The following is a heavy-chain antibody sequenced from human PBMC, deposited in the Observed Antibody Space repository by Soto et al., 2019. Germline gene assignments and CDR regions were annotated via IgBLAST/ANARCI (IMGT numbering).Heavy chain of an antibody. CDR2: IYYSGST. D-gene: IGHD3-22*01. J-gene: IGHJ5*02. CDR1: GGSISSGGYY. Sequence: QVQLQESGPGLVKPSQTLSLTCTVSGGSISSGGYYWSWIRQHPGKGLEWIGYIYYSGSTYYNPSLKSRVTISVDTSKNQFTLKLSSVTAADTAVYYCARVEELYYDSSGENWFDPWGQGTLVTVSS. V-gene: IGHV4-31*03. CDR3: ARVEELYYDSSGENWFDP.